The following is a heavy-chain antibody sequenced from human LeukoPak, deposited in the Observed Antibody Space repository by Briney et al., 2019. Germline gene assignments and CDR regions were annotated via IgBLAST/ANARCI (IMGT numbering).Heavy chain of an antibody. CDR3: ARVDPPDGSSGYYYGFDY. J-gene: IGHJ4*02. CDR1: GYTFTSYG. CDR2: ISAYNGNT. Sequence: ASVKVSCKASGYTFTSYGISWVRQAPGQGLEWMGWISAYNGNTNYAQKLQGRVTMTTDTSTSTAYMELRSLRSDDTAVYYCARVDPPDGSSGYYYGFDYWGQGTLVTVSS. D-gene: IGHD3-22*01. V-gene: IGHV1-18*01.